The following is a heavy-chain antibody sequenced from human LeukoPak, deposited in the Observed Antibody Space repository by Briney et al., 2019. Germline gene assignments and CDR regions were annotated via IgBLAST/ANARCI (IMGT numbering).Heavy chain of an antibody. CDR1: GFTFSSYG. D-gene: IGHD3-22*01. CDR2: ISYDGSNK. V-gene: IGHV3-30*18. CDR3: AKDTYYYDSSGYLDY. J-gene: IGHJ4*02. Sequence: PGGSLRLSCAASGFTFSSYGMHWVRQAPGKGLEWVAVISYDGSNKYYADSVKGRFTISRDNSKNTLYLQMNSLRAEDTAVYYCAKDTYYYDSSGYLDYWGQGTLVTVSS.